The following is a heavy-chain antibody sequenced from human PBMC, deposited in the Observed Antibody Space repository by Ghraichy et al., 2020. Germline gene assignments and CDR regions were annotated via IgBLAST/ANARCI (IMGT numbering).Heavy chain of an antibody. CDR1: GYTFTHYA. V-gene: IGHV1-3*01. D-gene: IGHD6-19*01. CDR3: AREGIGALISVAGRNWFDP. J-gene: IGHJ5*02. CDR2: INADNGNT. Sequence: ASVKVSCKTSGYTFTHYAIHWVRQAPGQRLEWVGWINADNGNTKYSQKFQGRVTISRDTSATTAYMELRGLRSEDSAVYFCAREGIGALISVAGRNWFDPWGQGTLVTVSS.